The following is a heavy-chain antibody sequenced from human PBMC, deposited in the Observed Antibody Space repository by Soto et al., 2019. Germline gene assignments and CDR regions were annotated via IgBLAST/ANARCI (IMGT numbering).Heavy chain of an antibody. V-gene: IGHV1-69*01. D-gene: IGHD1-1*01. CDR1: GGTFSSYA. Sequence: QVQLVQSGAEVKKPGSSVKVSCKASGGTFSSYAISWVRQAPGQGLEWMGGIIPIFGTANYAQKFQGRVTITADESTSTPYRELSSLRSEDTAMYYCARGRTGRKKSTYYYYYGMDVWGQGTTVTVSS. CDR2: IIPIFGTA. CDR3: ARGRTGRKKSTYYYYYGMDV. J-gene: IGHJ6*02.